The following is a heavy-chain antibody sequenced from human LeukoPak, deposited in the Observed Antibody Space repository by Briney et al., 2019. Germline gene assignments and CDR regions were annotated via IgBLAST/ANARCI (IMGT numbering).Heavy chain of an antibody. CDR1: GGSISGSSYY. Sequence: SETLSLTCNVSGGSISGSSYYWGWIRQPPGKGLEWIGSIYYSGSTYYNPSLQSRVTLSVDTSKNQFSLKLSSVTAADTAVYYCARHLQYSYYYYMDVWGQVTTVTVSS. D-gene: IGHD1-1*01. J-gene: IGHJ6*03. V-gene: IGHV4-39*01. CDR2: IYYSGST. CDR3: ARHLQYSYYYYMDV.